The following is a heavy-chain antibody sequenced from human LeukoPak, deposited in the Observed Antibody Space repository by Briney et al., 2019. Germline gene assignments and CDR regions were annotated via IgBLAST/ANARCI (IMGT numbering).Heavy chain of an antibody. Sequence: SSETLSLTCTVSGGSISSSSYYWSWIRQPAGKGLEWIGRIHTSGSTNYNPSLKSRVTMSVDTSKNQFSLKLSSVTAADTAVYYCARDRYYYDSSGYYQLDYWGQGTLVTVSS. CDR2: IHTSGST. V-gene: IGHV4-61*02. J-gene: IGHJ4*02. D-gene: IGHD3-22*01. CDR1: GGSISSSSYY. CDR3: ARDRYYYDSSGYYQLDY.